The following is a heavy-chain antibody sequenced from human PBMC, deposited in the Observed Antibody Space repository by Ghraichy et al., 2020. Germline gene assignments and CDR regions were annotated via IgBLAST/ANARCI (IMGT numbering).Heavy chain of an antibody. Sequence: GGSLRLSCTASGFTFSDYSMIWVRQAPGKGLEWVSSISRRSSPTYYADSVQGRFTISRGNAKNSVYLQMNSLRAEDTALYYCVRQVGDDSSNWFDPWGQGTLVTVSS. V-gene: IGHV3-21*01. D-gene: IGHD5-18*01. J-gene: IGHJ5*02. CDR1: GFTFSDYS. CDR3: VRQVGDDSSNWFDP. CDR2: ISRRSSPT.